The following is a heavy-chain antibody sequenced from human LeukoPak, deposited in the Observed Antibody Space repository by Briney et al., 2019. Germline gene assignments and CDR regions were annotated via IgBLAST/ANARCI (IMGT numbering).Heavy chain of an antibody. CDR1: GFTFRDYW. V-gene: IGHV3-7*03. CDR2: IKRDGSEK. Sequence: GGSLRLSCVASGFTFRDYWMTWVRQAPGKGLEWVANIKRDGSEKYYVDSVRGRFIISRDNAKNSLYLQMNGLRVEDTAVYYCARDQYELRSYYYGMDAWGKGTTVSASS. J-gene: IGHJ6*04. D-gene: IGHD2-2*01. CDR3: ARDQYELRSYYYGMDA.